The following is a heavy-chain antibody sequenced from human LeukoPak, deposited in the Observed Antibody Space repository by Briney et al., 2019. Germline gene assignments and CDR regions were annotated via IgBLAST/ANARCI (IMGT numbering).Heavy chain of an antibody. CDR2: INHSGST. J-gene: IGHJ4*02. V-gene: IGHV4-34*01. CDR3: VEMATRWYFDY. D-gene: IGHD5-24*01. CDR1: GGSFSGYY. Sequence: PSETLSLTCAVYGGSFSGYYWSWIRQPPGKGLEWIGEINHSGSTNYNPSLKSRVTMSVDTSKNQFSLKLSSVTAADTAVYYCVEMATRWYFDYWGQGTLATVSS.